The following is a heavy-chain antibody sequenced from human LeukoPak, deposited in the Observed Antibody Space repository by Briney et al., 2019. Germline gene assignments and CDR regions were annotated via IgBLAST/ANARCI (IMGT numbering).Heavy chain of an antibody. V-gene: IGHV3-53*01. CDR3: AREFDYGDQDYHYYMDV. Sequence: GGSLRLSCAASGFTVSSNYMSWVRQAPGKGLEWVSVIYSGGSTYYADSVKGRFTISRDNSKNTLYLQMNSLRAEDTAVYYCAREFDYGDQDYHYYMDVWGKGTTVTVSS. D-gene: IGHD4-17*01. CDR2: IYSGGST. J-gene: IGHJ6*03. CDR1: GFTVSSNY.